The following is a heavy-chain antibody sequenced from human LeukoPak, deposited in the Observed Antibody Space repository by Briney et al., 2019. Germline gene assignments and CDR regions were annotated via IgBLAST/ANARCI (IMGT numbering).Heavy chain of an antibody. J-gene: IGHJ6*03. CDR1: AFTFSRYG. CDR3: AKDRGYSYGYYYYYYMDV. V-gene: IGHV3-30*02. D-gene: IGHD5-18*01. Sequence: GGSLRLSCAASAFTFSRYGMHWVRQAPGKGLEWVAFIRYDGSNKYYADSVKGRFTISRDNSKNTLYLQMNSLRAEDTAVYYCAKDRGYSYGYYYYYYMDVWGKGTTVTISS. CDR2: IRYDGSNK.